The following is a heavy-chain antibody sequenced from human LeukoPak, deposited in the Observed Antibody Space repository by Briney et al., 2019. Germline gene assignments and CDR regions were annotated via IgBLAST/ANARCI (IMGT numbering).Heavy chain of an antibody. Sequence: SETMSLTSTVEGRSISSYYWSWIRQPPRKGLEWIGYIYTSGSTNYNPSLKSRVTISVDTSKNQFSLKLSSVTAADTAVYYCSSMMYPHDAFDIWGQGTMVTVSS. CDR3: SSMMYPHDAFDI. V-gene: IGHV4-4*09. D-gene: IGHD2-2*01. CDR2: IYTSGST. CDR1: GRSISSYY. J-gene: IGHJ3*02.